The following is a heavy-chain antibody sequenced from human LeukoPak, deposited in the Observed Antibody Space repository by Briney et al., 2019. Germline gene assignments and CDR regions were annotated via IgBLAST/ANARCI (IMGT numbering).Heavy chain of an antibody. CDR3: SRDGGFWSAYPLDY. Sequence: GGSPRLSCAASGFTFTTYNMNWVRQAPGKGLEWVSYISTTSSNIYYADSVEGRFTISRDNAKNLLYLQMDSLRDEDTAVYYCSRDGGFWSAYPLDYWGQGTLVTVSA. CDR2: ISTTSSNI. J-gene: IGHJ4*02. CDR1: GFTFTTYN. D-gene: IGHD3-3*01. V-gene: IGHV3-48*02.